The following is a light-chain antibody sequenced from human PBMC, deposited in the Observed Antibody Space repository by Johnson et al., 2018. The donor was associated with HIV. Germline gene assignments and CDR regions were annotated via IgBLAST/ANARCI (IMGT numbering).Light chain of an antibody. Sequence: SVLTQPPSVSAAPGQKVTVSCSGSSSNIGSNYVSWYQQLPGTAPKLLIYENNKRPSGIPDRFSGSKSGTSATLGITGLQTGDEADYYCGTWDSSLSAFYVFGTGTKITAL. V-gene: IGLV1-51*02. CDR3: GTWDSSLSAFYV. CDR2: ENN. CDR1: SSNIGSNY. J-gene: IGLJ1*01.